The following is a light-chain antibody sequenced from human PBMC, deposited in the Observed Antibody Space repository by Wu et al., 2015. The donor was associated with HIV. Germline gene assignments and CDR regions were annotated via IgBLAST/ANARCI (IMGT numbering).Light chain of an antibody. CDR1: QSVSSSF. CDR2: GVS. CDR3: HQYGSSPGT. V-gene: IGKV3-20*01. J-gene: IGKJ2*01. Sequence: LSCRASQSVSSSFLAWYQQTPGQAPRLLIYGVSRRATGIPDRFSGSGSGTDFTLTISRLEPEDFAVYYCHQYGSSPGTFGQGTKLEIK.